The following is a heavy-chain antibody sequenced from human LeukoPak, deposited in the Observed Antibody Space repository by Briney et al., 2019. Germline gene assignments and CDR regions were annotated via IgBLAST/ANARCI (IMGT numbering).Heavy chain of an antibody. CDR1: GFRITNNW. V-gene: IGHV3-7*03. CDR2: IKEDESQR. Sequence: GGSLRLSCVAASGFRITNNWMTWIRRAPGKGLEWVANIKEDESQRYYLGSVKGRFTISRDNTKSSVYLQMNSLRVEDTAVYYCAKSSGQYYYYYGMDVWGQGTTVTVSS. CDR3: AKSSGQYYYYYGMDV. J-gene: IGHJ6*02. D-gene: IGHD6-19*01.